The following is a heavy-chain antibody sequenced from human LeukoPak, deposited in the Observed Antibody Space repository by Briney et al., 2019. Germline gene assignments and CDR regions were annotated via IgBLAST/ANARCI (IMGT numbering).Heavy chain of an antibody. CDR2: INPSGST. D-gene: IGHD3-10*01. J-gene: IGHJ4*02. CDR3: ARHRVVRGSYDY. Sequence: SETLSLTCAVYGGSFSGYYWSWIRQPPGKGLEWIGEINPSGSTNYNPSLKSRVTISVDTSKNEFSLKLSSVTAADTAVYYCARHRVVRGSYDYWGQGTLVSVSS. V-gene: IGHV4-34*01. CDR1: GGSFSGYY.